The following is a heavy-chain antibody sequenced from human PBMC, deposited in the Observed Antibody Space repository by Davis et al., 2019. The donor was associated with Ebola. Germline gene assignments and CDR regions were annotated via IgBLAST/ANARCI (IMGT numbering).Heavy chain of an antibody. V-gene: IGHV1-2*02. CDR2: INPNSGVA. CDR1: AYTFIGFH. D-gene: IGHD2-15*01. CDR3: AREGYCSGGFCYHFDY. Sequence: ASVKVSCKTSAYTFIGFHIHWVRQAPGQGLEWMGSINPNSGVAKYVQKFQGRVTMTRDTSIRTAYMDLSGLTSDDTAVYYCAREGYCSGGFCYHFDYWGQGTLVTVSS. J-gene: IGHJ4*02.